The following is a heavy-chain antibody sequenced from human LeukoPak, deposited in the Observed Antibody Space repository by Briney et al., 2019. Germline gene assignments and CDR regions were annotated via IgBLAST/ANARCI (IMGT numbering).Heavy chain of an antibody. J-gene: IGHJ4*02. CDR1: GFTFSSYG. CDR2: IRYDGSDK. D-gene: IGHD1-7*01. Sequence: PGGSLRLSCAASGFTFSSYGMHWVPQAPGKGLEWVAFIRYDGSDKDYIDSVKGRFTISRDNSKNTLYLQMNSLRAEDTAVYYCAKDRDKGNYYFDYWGQGTLVTVSS. V-gene: IGHV3-30*02. CDR3: AKDRDKGNYYFDY.